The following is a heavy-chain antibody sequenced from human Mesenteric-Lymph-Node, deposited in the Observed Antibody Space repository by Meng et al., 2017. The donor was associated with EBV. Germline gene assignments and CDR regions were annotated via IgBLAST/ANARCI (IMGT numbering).Heavy chain of an antibody. J-gene: IGHJ4*02. Sequence: QMQLVQSWSELKKPGASVKVSCKASGYTFTDYAVNWVRQAPGQGLESMGWINTNTGNPTYAQGFTGRFVFSLDTSVSTAYLQISSLKSEDTAVYYCARAAGDDYGDYFDYWGQGTLATSSS. CDR1: GYTFTDYA. CDR3: ARAAGDDYGDYFDY. CDR2: INTNTGNP. D-gene: IGHD4-17*01. V-gene: IGHV7-4-1*02.